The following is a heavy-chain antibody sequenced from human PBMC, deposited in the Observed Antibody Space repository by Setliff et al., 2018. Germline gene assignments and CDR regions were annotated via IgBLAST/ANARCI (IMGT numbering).Heavy chain of an antibody. D-gene: IGHD3-22*01. CDR1: GGSISRFY. Sequence: PSETLSLTCTVSGGSISRFYWSWIRQPPGKRLEWIGYIYYSWSTNYNPSLESRVTISVDTSKNQFSLRLNSETAADTAVYYCARGYSSGYGYGMDVWGQATTVTVSS. V-gene: IGHV4-59*01. J-gene: IGHJ6*02. CDR3: ARGYSSGYGYGMDV. CDR2: IYYSWST.